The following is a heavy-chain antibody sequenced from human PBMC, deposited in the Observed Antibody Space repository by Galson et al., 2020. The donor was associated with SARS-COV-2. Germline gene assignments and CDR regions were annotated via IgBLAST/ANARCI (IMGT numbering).Heavy chain of an antibody. V-gene: IGHV4-34*01. D-gene: IGHD3-9*01. Sequence: SETLSLTCAVYGGSISDYYWTWVRQTPGKRLEWIGEISYTGSTNYNPSLKSRVFISVDTSKNQFSLKLRSVTAADTAVYYCARGVSRPIMAFDWYCCYVDYWGKGTTVTVSS. CDR1: GGSISDYY. CDR2: ISYTGST. J-gene: IGHJ6*03. CDR3: ARGVSRPIMAFDWYCCYVDY.